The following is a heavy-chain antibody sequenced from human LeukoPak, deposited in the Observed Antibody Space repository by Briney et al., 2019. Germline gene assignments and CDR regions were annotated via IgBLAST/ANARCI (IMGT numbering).Heavy chain of an antibody. Sequence: PSETLSLTCTVSGGSISSYYWSWIRQPPGKGLEWIGYIYHSGSTNYNPSLKSRVTISVDTSKNQFSLKLSSVTAADTAVYYCARGEDTAMVPYYYYGMDVWGQGTTVTVSS. CDR2: IYHSGST. J-gene: IGHJ6*02. CDR3: ARGEDTAMVPYYYYGMDV. CDR1: GGSISSYY. V-gene: IGHV4-59*01. D-gene: IGHD5-18*01.